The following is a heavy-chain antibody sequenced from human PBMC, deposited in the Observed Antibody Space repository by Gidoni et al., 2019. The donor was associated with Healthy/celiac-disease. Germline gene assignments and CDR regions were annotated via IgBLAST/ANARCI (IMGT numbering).Heavy chain of an antibody. CDR3: AKDMGPAPSRPGYYYYGMDV. V-gene: IGHV3-9*01. CDR2: ISWNSGSI. CDR1: GFTFDAYA. Sequence: EVQLVESGGGLVQPGRSLRLSCEASGFTFDAYAMHWVRQAPGKVLEWVSGISWNSGSIGYADSVKGRFTISRDNAKNSLYLQMNSLRAEDTALYYCAKDMGPAPSRPGYYYYGMDVWGQGTTVTVSS. J-gene: IGHJ6*02. D-gene: IGHD3-10*01.